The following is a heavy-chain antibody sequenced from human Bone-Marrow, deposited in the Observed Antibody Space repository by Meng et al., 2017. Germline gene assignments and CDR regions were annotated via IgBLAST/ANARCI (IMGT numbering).Heavy chain of an antibody. V-gene: IGHV3-48*04. CDR2: ISSSGSTI. J-gene: IGHJ6*01. Sequence: GESLKISCAASGFTFSSYAMSWVRQAPGKGLEWVSYISSSGSTIYYADSVKGRFTISRDNAKNSLYLQMNSLRAEDTAVYYCARDRRAAGTKYYYGMDVWGQGTTVTFAS. D-gene: IGHD6-13*01. CDR1: GFTFSSYA. CDR3: ARDRRAAGTKYYYGMDV.